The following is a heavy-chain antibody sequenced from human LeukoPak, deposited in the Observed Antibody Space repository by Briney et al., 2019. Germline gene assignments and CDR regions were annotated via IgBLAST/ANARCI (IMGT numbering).Heavy chain of an antibody. J-gene: IGHJ3*02. Sequence: GGSLRLSCAASGFTFSSYAMHWVRQAPGKGLEYVSAISSNGGSTYYANSVKGRFTISRDNSKNTLYLQMGSLRAEDMAVYYCARQDLARWLQSGAFDIWGQGTMVTVSS. CDR3: ARQDLARWLQSGAFDI. CDR2: ISSNGGST. V-gene: IGHV3-64*01. CDR1: GFTFSSYA. D-gene: IGHD5-24*01.